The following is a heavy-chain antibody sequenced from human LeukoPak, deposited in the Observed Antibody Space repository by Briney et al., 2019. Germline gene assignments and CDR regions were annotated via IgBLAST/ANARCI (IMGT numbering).Heavy chain of an antibody. V-gene: IGHV3-23*01. CDR1: GFTFSNYA. CDR2: ISGSGGST. CDR3: AKVREGYMDV. Sequence: QPGGSLRLSCAASGFTFSNYAMNWVRQAPGKGLEWVSGISGSGGSTDYADSVKGRFTISRDNSKNTLYLQINSLRAEDTAVYYCAKVREGYMDVWGKGTTVTISS. D-gene: IGHD1-26*01. J-gene: IGHJ6*03.